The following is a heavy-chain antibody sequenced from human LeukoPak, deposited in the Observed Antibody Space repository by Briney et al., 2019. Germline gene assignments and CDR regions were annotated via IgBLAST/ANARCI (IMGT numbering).Heavy chain of an antibody. CDR1: GFTFSDYN. V-gene: IGHV3-48*01. D-gene: IGHD6-13*01. J-gene: IGHJ4*02. Sequence: GGSLRLSCAASGFTFSDYNMNWVRQAPGKGLEWVSYISGISSSIYYADSVRGRFTISRDNAKNSLYLQMNSLRAEDTAVYYCARGTSWYSSSWQHDYWGQGTLVTVSS. CDR3: ARGTSWYSSSWQHDY. CDR2: ISGISSSI.